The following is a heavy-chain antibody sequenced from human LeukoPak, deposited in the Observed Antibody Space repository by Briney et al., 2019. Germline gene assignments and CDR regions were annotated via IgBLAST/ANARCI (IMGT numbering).Heavy chain of an antibody. V-gene: IGHV3-23*01. D-gene: IGHD2-21*02. CDR2: ISDSGVNK. CDR1: GFTFSTYA. J-gene: IGHJ3*02. CDR3: AKGSGGDYCGGDCYPPGLEAFDI. Sequence: GGSLRLSCAASGFTFSTYAMNWVRQAPGKGLEWVSLISDSGVNKHYAASVKGRFTISRDNSKNTLYLQMNSLRAEDTAVYYCAKGSGGDYCGGDCYPPGLEAFDIWGQGTMVTVSS.